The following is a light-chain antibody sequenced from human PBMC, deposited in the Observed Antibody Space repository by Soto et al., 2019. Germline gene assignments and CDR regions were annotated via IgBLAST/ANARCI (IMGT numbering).Light chain of an antibody. J-gene: IGKJ1*01. CDR2: KAS. V-gene: IGKV1-5*03. Sequence: DIQMTQSPSTLSSSVGDRVTITCRASQSISSWLAWYQQKPGKAPRLLIYKASSLESVVPSRFSGSGSGTEFTLTISSLQPDDVATYYCQQYRTFGQGTKVEIK. CDR3: QQYRT. CDR1: QSISSW.